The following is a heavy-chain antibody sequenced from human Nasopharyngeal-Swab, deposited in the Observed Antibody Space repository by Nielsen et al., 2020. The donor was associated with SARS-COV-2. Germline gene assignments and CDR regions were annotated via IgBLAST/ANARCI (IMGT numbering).Heavy chain of an antibody. J-gene: IGHJ6*03. Sequence: WVRQAPGQGLEWMGWTNPNSGNTGYAQKFQGRVTMTRNTSISTAYMELSSLRSEDTAVYYCARGKSWATRGLYYYYYMDVWGKGTTVTVSS. CDR2: TNPNSGNT. D-gene: IGHD5-12*01. V-gene: IGHV1-8*01. CDR3: ARGKSWATRGLYYYYYMDV.